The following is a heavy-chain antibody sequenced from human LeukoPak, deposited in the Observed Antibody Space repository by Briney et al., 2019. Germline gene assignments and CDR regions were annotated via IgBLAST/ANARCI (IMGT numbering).Heavy chain of an antibody. CDR2: ISFDESSE. CDR1: GFTFSNYG. D-gene: IGHD4-17*01. J-gene: IGHJ4*02. Sequence: GGSLRLSCAASGFTFSNYGMHWVRQAPGKGLEWVALISFDESSEYYADSVKGRFSISRDNSKNTLYLQMNSLRAEDTAVYYCANEIRPNDYWGQGTLVTVSS. V-gene: IGHV3-30*18. CDR3: ANEIRPNDY.